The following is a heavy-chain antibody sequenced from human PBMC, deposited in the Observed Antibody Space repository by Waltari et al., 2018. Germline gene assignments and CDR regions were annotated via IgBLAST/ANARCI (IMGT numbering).Heavy chain of an antibody. J-gene: IGHJ3*02. CDR1: DGSIRGSGSE. D-gene: IGHD3-3*01. CDR2: IYYSGST. CDR3: ARLIIFGAVNAFDI. Sequence: LHRPGAGMVKPYPPLYRTCTVHDGSIRGSGSESPRGRQPPGKGLEWIGSIYYSGSTYYNPSLKSRVTISVDTSKNQFSLKLSSVTAADTAVYYCARLIIFGAVNAFDIWGQGTMVTVSS. V-gene: IGHV4-39*01.